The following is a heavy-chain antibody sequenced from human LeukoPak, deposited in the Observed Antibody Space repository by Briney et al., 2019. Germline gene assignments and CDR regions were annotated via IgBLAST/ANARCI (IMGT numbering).Heavy chain of an antibody. CDR1: GFTFSSYS. D-gene: IGHD1-26*01. CDR2: ISSSSSYI. Sequence: GGSLRLSCAASGFTFSSYSMNWVRQAPGKGLEWVSSISSSSSYIYYADSVKGRFTISRDNAKNSLYLQMNSLRAEDTAVYYCARDQADSGSYYWVLGAVYWGQGTLVTVSS. CDR3: ARDQADSGSYYWVLGAVY. V-gene: IGHV3-21*01. J-gene: IGHJ4*02.